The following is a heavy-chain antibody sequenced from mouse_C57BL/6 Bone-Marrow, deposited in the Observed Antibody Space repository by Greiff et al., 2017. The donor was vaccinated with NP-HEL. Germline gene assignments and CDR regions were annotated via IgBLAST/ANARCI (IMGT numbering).Heavy chain of an antibody. D-gene: IGHD1-1*01. CDR2: ISNGGGSS. CDR1: GFTFSDYY. Sequence: EVQLVESGGGLVQPGGSLKLSCAASGFTFSDYYMYWVRQTPEKRLGWVAYISNGGGSSYYTDTVKGRFTISRDNAKNTLYLQMSRLKSEDTAMYYCARLGSSPFYAMDDWGQGTSVTVSS. CDR3: ARLGSSPFYAMDD. J-gene: IGHJ4*01. V-gene: IGHV5-12*01.